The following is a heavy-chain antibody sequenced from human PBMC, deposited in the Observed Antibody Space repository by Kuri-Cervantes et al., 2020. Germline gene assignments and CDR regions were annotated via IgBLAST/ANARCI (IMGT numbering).Heavy chain of an antibody. J-gene: IGHJ4*02. CDR3: ARWENDYYGSGSYYPTGYFDY. CDR2: IKQDGSEK. D-gene: IGHD3-10*01. V-gene: IGHV3-7*03. Sequence: GESLKISCAASGFTFSSYWMSWVRQAPGKGLEWVANIKQDGSEKYYVDSVKGRFTISRDNAKNSLYLQMNSLRAEDTAVYYCARWENDYYGSGSYYPTGYFDYWGQGTLVTVSS. CDR1: GFTFSSYW.